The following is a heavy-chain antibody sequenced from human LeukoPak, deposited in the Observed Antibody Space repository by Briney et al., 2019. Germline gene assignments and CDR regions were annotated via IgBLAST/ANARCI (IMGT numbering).Heavy chain of an antibody. CDR2: INPNSGGT. V-gene: IGHV1-2*02. Sequence: ASVKVSCKASGYTFTGYYMHWVRQAPGQGLEWMGWINPNSGGTNYAQKFQGRVTMTRDTSISTAYMELSSLRSDDTAVYYCARDLWELPYGQWGYFDYWGQGTLVTVSS. CDR3: ARDLWELPYGQWGYFDY. J-gene: IGHJ4*02. CDR1: GYTFTGYY. D-gene: IGHD1-26*01.